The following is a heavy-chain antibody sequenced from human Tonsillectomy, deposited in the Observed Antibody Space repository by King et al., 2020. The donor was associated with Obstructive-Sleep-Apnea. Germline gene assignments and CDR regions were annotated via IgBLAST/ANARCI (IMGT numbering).Heavy chain of an antibody. D-gene: IGHD2/OR15-2a*01. J-gene: IGHJ4*02. CDR2: ISWDGGST. V-gene: IGHV3-43D*03. CDR3: AKVQGYFYYFDN. CDR1: GFTFNDYA. Sequence: VQLVESGGVVVQPGGSLRLSCAASGFTFNDYAMHWVRQPPGKGLEWVSLISWDGGSTYYADSVKGRFTISRDNSKNSLYLQMNSLRLEDTVLYFCAKVQGYFYYFDNWGQGILVTVSS.